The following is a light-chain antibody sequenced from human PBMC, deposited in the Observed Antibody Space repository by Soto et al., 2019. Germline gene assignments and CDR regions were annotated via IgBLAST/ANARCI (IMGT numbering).Light chain of an antibody. CDR2: GAS. V-gene: IGKV3-15*01. CDR3: QQYSKWPLT. CDR1: QSITSD. J-gene: IGKJ2*01. Sequence: EIVMTQSPATLSVSPGERATLSCRASQSITSDLAWFQQKPGQAPRLLISGASTRATGFPARFSGSGSGTEFTLTISSLQSEDFAVYFCQQYSKWPLTFGQGTKLEIK.